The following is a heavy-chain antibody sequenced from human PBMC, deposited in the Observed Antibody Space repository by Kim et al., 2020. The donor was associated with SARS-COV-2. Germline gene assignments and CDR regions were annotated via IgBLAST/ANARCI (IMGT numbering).Heavy chain of an antibody. D-gene: IGHD2-8*01. J-gene: IGHJ6*02. V-gene: IGHV3-23*02. Sequence: DAVKGRCTISRDNSKNTLYLQMNSLRAEDTAVYYCARNGKAEHEQCCVDLWGRGTPVTVSS. CDR3: ARNGKAEHEQCCVDL.